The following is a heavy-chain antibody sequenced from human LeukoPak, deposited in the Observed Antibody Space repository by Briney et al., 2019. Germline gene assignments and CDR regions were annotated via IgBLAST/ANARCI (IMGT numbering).Heavy chain of an antibody. D-gene: IGHD6-19*01. CDR2: ISSSSSYI. J-gene: IGHJ4*02. CDR1: GFSFSGYW. V-gene: IGHV3-21*01. CDR3: ARARQWLVWKYYFDY. Sequence: GESLRLSCAASGFSFSGYWLHWVRQAPGKGLEWVSSISSSSSYIYYADSVKGRFTISRDNAKNSLYLQMNSLRAEDTAVYYCARARQWLVWKYYFDYWGQGTLVTVSS.